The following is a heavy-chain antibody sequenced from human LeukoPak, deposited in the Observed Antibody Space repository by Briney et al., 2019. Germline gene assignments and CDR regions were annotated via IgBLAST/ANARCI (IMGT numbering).Heavy chain of an antibody. D-gene: IGHD1-26*01. CDR3: AKAKTVGPSAMDV. V-gene: IGHV3-23*01. CDR2: ISNSGGNT. Sequence: GGSLRLPCAASGFTFTSYAISWVRQAPGKGLEWVSAISNSGGNTYYADSVKGRFTISRDNSKNTLYLQMNSLRAEDTALYYCAKAKTVGPSAMDVWGQGTTVTVSS. CDR1: GFTFTSYA. J-gene: IGHJ6*02.